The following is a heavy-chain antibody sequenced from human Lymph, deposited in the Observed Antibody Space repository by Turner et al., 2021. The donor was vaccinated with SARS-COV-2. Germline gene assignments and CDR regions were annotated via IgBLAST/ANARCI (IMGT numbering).Heavy chain of an antibody. Sequence: QVQLVESGGGVVQPGRSLRLSCAASGFTFSTYALHWVRQAAGKGLEGVAVISYDGSNKYYADSVKGRFTISRDNSKNTLYLQMNSLRAEDTAVYYCARYGSGGYFYYGLDVWGQGTTVTVSS. CDR1: GFTFSTYA. CDR2: ISYDGSNK. J-gene: IGHJ6*02. D-gene: IGHD3-10*01. V-gene: IGHV3-30*04. CDR3: ARYGSGGYFYYGLDV.